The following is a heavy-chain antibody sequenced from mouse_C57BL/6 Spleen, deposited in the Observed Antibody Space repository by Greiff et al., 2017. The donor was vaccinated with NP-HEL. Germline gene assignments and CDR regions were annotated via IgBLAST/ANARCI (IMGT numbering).Heavy chain of an antibody. Sequence: VQLQQPGAELVKPGASVKLSCKASGYTFTSYWMHWVKQRPGQGLEWIGMIHPNSGSTNYNEKFKSKATLTVDKSSSTAYMQLSSLTSEDSAVYYCARSTVVATDWFAYWGQGTLVTVSA. V-gene: IGHV1-64*01. CDR1: GYTFTSYW. CDR3: ARSTVVATDWFAY. CDR2: IHPNSGST. J-gene: IGHJ3*01. D-gene: IGHD1-1*01.